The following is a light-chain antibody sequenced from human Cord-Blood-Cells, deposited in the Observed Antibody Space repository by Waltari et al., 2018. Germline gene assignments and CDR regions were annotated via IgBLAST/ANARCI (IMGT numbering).Light chain of an antibody. J-gene: IGLJ1*01. CDR2: EVS. V-gene: IGLV2-8*01. Sequence: QSALTQPPSASGSPGQSVTISCTGTSRDVGGYNYVSWYQQHPGKAPKLMIYEVSKRPSGVPDRFSGSKSGNTASLTVSGLQAEDEADYYCSSYAGSTPYVFGTGTKVTVL. CDR3: SSYAGSTPYV. CDR1: SRDVGGYNY.